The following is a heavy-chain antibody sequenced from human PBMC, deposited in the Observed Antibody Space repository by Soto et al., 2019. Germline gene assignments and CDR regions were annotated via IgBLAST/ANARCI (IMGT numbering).Heavy chain of an antibody. J-gene: IGHJ6*02. D-gene: IGHD1-26*01. CDR3: AREAESVVGASYYYFYGMDV. CDR1: GGTFSSYA. Sequence: SVKVSCKASGGTFSSYAISWVRQAPGHGLEWMGGIIPIFGTANYAQKFQGRVTITADESTSTAYMELNSLRTEDTAVYFCAREAESVVGASYYYFYGMDVWGQGTTVTVSS. CDR2: IIPIFGTA. V-gene: IGHV1-69*13.